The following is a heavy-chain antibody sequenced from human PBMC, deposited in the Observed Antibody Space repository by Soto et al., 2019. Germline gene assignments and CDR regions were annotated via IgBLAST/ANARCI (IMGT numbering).Heavy chain of an antibody. CDR1: GFTFSSYA. V-gene: IGHV3-23*01. CDR3: AKASTYEYVWGSFRYYFDN. Sequence: PGGSLRLSCAASGFTFSSYAISWVRQAPGKGLEWVSGISGSGDRTHYADSVKGRFTISRDNFKNTLYLQMDSLRAEDTAVYYCAKASTYEYVWGSFRYYFDNWGQGTLVTVSS. D-gene: IGHD3-16*02. J-gene: IGHJ4*02. CDR2: ISGSGDRT.